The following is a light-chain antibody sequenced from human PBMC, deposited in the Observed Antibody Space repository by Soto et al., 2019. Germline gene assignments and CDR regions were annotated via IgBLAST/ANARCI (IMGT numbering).Light chain of an antibody. Sequence: EVVLSQSACTLSLSPGERATLSCRASQSVSNNYLAWYQQKPGHAPRLLIYGASNRATGIPDRFSGSGSGTEFTLTISSLQPDDFATYYCQHYNSYSEAFGQRTKVAIK. CDR2: GAS. V-gene: IGKV3-20*01. CDR3: QHYNSYSEA. J-gene: IGKJ1*01. CDR1: QSVSNNY.